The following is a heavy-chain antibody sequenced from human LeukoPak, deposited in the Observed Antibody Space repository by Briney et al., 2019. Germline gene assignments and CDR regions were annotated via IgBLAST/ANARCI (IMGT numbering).Heavy chain of an antibody. D-gene: IGHD3-16*01. CDR1: GFTFSSFA. Sequence: AGGSLRLSCAASGFTFSSFAMSWVRQAPGEGLEWVSVISGSGTSTFYGDSVKGRFTISRDNSKNTLFLQMNSLRAEDTAVYYCARRGGYYFDYWGQGTLATVSS. CDR3: ARRGGYYFDY. J-gene: IGHJ4*02. V-gene: IGHV3-23*01. CDR2: ISGSGTST.